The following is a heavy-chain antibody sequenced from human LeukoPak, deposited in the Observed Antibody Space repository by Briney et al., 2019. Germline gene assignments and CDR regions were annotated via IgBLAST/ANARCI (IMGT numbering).Heavy chain of an antibody. Sequence: PSETLSLTCAVSGGSISSSNWWSWVRQPPGKGLEWIGEIYHSGSTNYNPSLKSRVTISVDKSKNQFSLKLSSVTAADTAVYYCARRHLLYGSGTATLKLSKPNNWFDPWGQGTLVTVSS. CDR3: ARRHLLYGSGTATLKLSKPNNWFDP. CDR2: IYHSGST. D-gene: IGHD3-10*01. CDR1: GGSISSSNW. J-gene: IGHJ5*02. V-gene: IGHV4-4*02.